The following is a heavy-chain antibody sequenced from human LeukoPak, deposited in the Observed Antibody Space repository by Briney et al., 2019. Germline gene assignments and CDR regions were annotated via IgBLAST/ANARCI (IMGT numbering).Heavy chain of an antibody. CDR1: GYTLTELS. J-gene: IGHJ4*02. D-gene: IGHD6-19*01. Sequence: ASVKVSCKVSGYTLTELSMHWVRQAPGKGLEWMGGFVPEDGETIYAQKFQGRVTMTEDTSTDTAYMELRSLRSEDTAVYYCATRGLVGGNFDYWGQGTLVTVSS. V-gene: IGHV1-24*01. CDR2: FVPEDGET. CDR3: ATRGLVGGNFDY.